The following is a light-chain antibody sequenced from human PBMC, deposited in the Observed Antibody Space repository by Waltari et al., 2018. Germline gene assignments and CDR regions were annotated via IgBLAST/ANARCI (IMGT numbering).Light chain of an antibody. CDR3: QQVNTYPLT. J-gene: IGKJ4*01. CDR1: QGVGSY. V-gene: IGKV1-9*01. CDR2: DAD. Sequence: QLTQSSSFLSASVGDRVTITCRASQGVGSYLAWYQQKPGEAPKLLIHDADTLQSGVPARFSGSSSGTEFTLTVSSLQPEDFGTYYCQQVNTYPLTFGGGTKVEI.